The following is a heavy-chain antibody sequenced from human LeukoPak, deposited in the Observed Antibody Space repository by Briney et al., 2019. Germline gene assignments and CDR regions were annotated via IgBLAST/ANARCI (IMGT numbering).Heavy chain of an antibody. CDR1: GYTFTSYG. V-gene: IGHV1-18*01. J-gene: IGHJ5*02. CDR3: ARGLYCSSTSCYAGGWFDT. CDR2: ISAYNGNT. D-gene: IGHD2-2*01. Sequence: GASVKVSCKASGYTFTSYGISWVRQAPGQGLEWMGWISAYNGNTNYAQKLQGRVTMTTDTSTSTAYMELRSLRSDDTAVYYCARGLYCSSTSCYAGGWFDTWGQGTLVTASS.